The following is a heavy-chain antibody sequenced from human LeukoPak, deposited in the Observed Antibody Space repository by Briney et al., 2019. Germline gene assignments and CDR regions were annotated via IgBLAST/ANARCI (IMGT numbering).Heavy chain of an antibody. D-gene: IGHD5-12*01. V-gene: IGHV4-30-4*01. J-gene: IGHJ4*02. Sequence: SQTLSLTCTVSGGSISSGDYYWSWIRQLPGKGLEWIGYTYYSGSTYYNPSLKSRVTISVDTSKNQFSLKLSSVTAADTAVYYCAGGDSGYVVYWGQGTLVTVSS. CDR3: AGGDSGYVVY. CDR2: TYYSGST. CDR1: GGSISSGDYY.